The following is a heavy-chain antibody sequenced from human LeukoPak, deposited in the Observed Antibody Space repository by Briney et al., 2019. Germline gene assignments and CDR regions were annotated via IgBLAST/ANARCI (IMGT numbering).Heavy chain of an antibody. V-gene: IGHV3-23*01. D-gene: IGHD1-26*01. Sequence: GGSLRLSCAASGFTFSSYAMSWVRQAPGKGLEWVSAISGSGGSTYYADSVKGRFTISRDNSKNTLYLQMNSLRAEDTAVYYCAKDPYSGSYSHWFDPWSQGTLVTVSS. CDR3: AKDPYSGSYSHWFDP. CDR1: GFTFSSYA. J-gene: IGHJ5*02. CDR2: ISGSGGST.